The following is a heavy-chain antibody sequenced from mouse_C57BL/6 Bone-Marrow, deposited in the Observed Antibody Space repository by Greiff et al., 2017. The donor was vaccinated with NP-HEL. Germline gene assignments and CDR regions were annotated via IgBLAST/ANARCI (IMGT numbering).Heavy chain of an antibody. CDR2: ISSGGSYT. CDR1: GFTFSSYG. V-gene: IGHV5-6*01. D-gene: IGHD2-5*01. CDR3: ARSYYSNLDY. J-gene: IGHJ2*01. Sequence: EVKLVESGGDLLKPGGSLKLSCAASGFTFSSYGMSWVRQTPDKRLEWVATISSGGSYTYYPDSVKGRFTISRDNAKNTLYLQMSSLKSEDTAMYYCARSYYSNLDYWGQGTTLTVSS.